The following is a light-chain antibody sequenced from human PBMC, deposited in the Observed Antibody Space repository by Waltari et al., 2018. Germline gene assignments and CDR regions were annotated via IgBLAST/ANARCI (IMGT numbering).Light chain of an antibody. CDR3: QAWGTGIQGV. J-gene: IGLJ3*02. CDR1: SGHSTNA. Sequence: QLGVTQSPSASASLGASVKLTCILSSGHSTNAVAWHQQQPEKGPRFLMKVNSDGSHSKGDGIPDRFSGSISGAERYLTISSLQSEDEADYYCQAWGTGIQGVFGGGTKLTVL. CDR2: VNSDGSH. V-gene: IGLV4-69*01.